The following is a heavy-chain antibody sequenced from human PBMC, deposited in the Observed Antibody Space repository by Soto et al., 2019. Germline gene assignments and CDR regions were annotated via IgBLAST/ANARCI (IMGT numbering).Heavy chain of an antibody. CDR3: ARGLISGGMDV. J-gene: IGHJ6*02. CDR1: GGSFSGYY. CDR2: INHSGST. Sequence: PSETLSLTCAVYGGSFSGYYWSWIRQPPGKGLEWIGEINHSGSTNYNPSLKSRVTISVDTSKNQFSLKLSSVTAADTAVYYCARGLISGGMDVWGQGTTVTVSS. V-gene: IGHV4-34*01.